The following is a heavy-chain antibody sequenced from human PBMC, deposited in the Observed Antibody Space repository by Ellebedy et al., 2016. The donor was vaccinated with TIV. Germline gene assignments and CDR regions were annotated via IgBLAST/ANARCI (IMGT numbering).Heavy chain of an antibody. CDR1: GFSFRNYW. J-gene: IGHJ3*02. V-gene: IGHV3-7*01. Sequence: GESLKISCAASGFSFRNYWMTWVRQAPGKGLEWVANINQDATKTFYVDSVEGRFNISRDNAKNSLFLQMNSLGVEDTAVYYWATDGSYGDYLSPAHASVMWGQGTLVSVSS. D-gene: IGHD4-17*01. CDR3: ATDGSYGDYLSPAHASVM. CDR2: INQDATKT.